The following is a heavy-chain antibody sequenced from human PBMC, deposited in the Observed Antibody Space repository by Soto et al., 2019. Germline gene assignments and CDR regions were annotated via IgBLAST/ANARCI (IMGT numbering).Heavy chain of an antibody. V-gene: IGHV3-23*01. D-gene: IGHD6-19*01. CDR2: ISGSGGST. CDR1: GFTFSSYA. J-gene: IGHJ4*02. CDR3: AKDNLQIAVAPWSY. Sequence: SGFTFSSYAMSWVRQAPGKGLEWVSAISGSGGSTYYADSVKGRFTISRDNSKNTLYLQMNSLRAEDTAVYYCAKDNLQIAVAPWSYWGQGTLVTVSS.